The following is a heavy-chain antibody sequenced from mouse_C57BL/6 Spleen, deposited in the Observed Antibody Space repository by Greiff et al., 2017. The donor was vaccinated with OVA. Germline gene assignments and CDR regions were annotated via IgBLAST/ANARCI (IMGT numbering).Heavy chain of an antibody. CDR3: AGGYYYDYAMDY. D-gene: IGHD2-4*01. V-gene: IGHV1-64*01. CDR1: GYTFTSYW. J-gene: IGHJ4*01. Sequence: QVQLQQPGAELVKPGASVKLSCKASGYTFTSYWMHWVKQRPGQGLEWIGMIHPNSGSTNYNEKFKSKATLTVDKSSSTAYMQLSSLTSEDSAVYYCAGGYYYDYAMDYWGQGTSVTVSS. CDR2: IHPNSGST.